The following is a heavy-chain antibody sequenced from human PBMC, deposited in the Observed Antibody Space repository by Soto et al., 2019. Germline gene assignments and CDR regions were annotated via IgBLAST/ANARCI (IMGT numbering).Heavy chain of an antibody. CDR3: ARAHYDFWSGLYGMDV. J-gene: IGHJ6*02. Sequence: SQTLSLTCAISGDSVSSNSAAWNWIRQSPSRGLEWLGRTYYRSKWYNDYAVSVKSRITINPDTSKNQFSLQLNSVTPEDTAVYYCARAHYDFWSGLYGMDVWGQGTTVTVSS. D-gene: IGHD3-3*01. CDR1: GDSVSSNSAA. CDR2: TYYRSKWYN. V-gene: IGHV6-1*01.